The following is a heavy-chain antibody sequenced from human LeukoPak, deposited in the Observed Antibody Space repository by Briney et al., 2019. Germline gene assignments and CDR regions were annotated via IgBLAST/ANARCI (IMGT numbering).Heavy chain of an antibody. CDR1: GGSFSGFY. CDR2: IYYSGST. V-gene: IGHV4-34*01. J-gene: IGHJ6*03. Sequence: ASETLSLTCAAYGGSFSGFYWSWIRHVPGKGLEWIGSIYYSGSTYYNPSLKSRVTISVDTSKNQFSLKLSSVTAADTAVYYCARDGYGLNIYYYYYMDVWGKGTTVTVSS. CDR3: ARDGYGLNIYYYYYMDV. D-gene: IGHD5-18*01.